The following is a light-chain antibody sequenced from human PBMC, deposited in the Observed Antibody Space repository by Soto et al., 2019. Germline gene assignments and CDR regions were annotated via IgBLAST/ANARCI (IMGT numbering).Light chain of an antibody. CDR1: QSVTSDY. J-gene: IGKJ1*01. V-gene: IGKV3-20*01. Sequence: EIVLTQSPGTLSLSPGERDTLSCRASQSVTSDYLAWYQHKPGQAPRLLIYGASSRATGIPDRFSGSGSGTDFTLTISRLEPEDFAVYYCQQYGRSPRTFGQGTKVEIK. CDR2: GAS. CDR3: QQYGRSPRT.